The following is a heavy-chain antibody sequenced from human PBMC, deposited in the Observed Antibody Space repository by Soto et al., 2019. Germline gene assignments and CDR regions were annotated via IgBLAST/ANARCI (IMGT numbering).Heavy chain of an antibody. D-gene: IGHD4-17*01. Sequence: QVQLVQSGAEVKKPGSSVKVSCKASGGTFSSYTISWVRQAPGQGLEWMGRIIPILGIANYAQKFQGRVTITADKSTSTAYMELSSLRSEDTAEYYCARDDTYGAQTDYWGQGTLVTVSS. J-gene: IGHJ4*02. CDR2: IIPILGIA. CDR3: ARDDTYGAQTDY. V-gene: IGHV1-69*08. CDR1: GGTFSSYT.